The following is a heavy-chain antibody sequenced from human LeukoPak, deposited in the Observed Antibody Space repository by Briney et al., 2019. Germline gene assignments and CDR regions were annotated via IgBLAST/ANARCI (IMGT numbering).Heavy chain of an antibody. V-gene: IGHV1-46*01. Sequence: ASVKVSCKASGYTFTSYYLHWVRQAPGQGLEWMGISNPSRGSPSYAQKFQGRVTMTRDTSISTAYMELSRLRSDDTAVYYCARGYDFWSGYNLFDYWGQGTLVTVSS. CDR2: SNPSRGSP. CDR3: ARGYDFWSGYNLFDY. J-gene: IGHJ4*02. CDR1: GYTFTSYY. D-gene: IGHD3-3*01.